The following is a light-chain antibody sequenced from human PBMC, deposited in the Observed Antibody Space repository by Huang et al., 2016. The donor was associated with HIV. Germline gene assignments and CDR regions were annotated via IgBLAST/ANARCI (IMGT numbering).Light chain of an antibody. CDR2: DAS. V-gene: IGKV3-11*01. CDR1: QSVSSA. CDR3: QQRSNWPPYT. Sequence: EIVLTQSPATLSLSPGEKATLSCRASQSVSSALAWYQQNPGQAPRLLIYDASNRATGIPARCSGSGSGTDFTLTISSLEPEDFAVYYCQQRSNWPPYTFGQGTKLEIK. J-gene: IGKJ2*01.